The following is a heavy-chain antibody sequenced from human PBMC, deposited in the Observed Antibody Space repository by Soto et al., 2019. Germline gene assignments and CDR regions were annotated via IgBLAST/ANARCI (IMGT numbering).Heavy chain of an antibody. CDR2: INAGNGNT. Sequence: ASVKVSCKASGYTFTSYAMHWVRQAPGQRLEWMGWINAGNGNTKYSQKFQGRVTITRDTSASTAYMELSSLRSEDTAVYYCARDADSWRLFDYWGQGTLVTVSS. J-gene: IGHJ4*02. CDR3: ARDADSWRLFDY. D-gene: IGHD6-13*01. CDR1: GYTFTSYA. V-gene: IGHV1-3*01.